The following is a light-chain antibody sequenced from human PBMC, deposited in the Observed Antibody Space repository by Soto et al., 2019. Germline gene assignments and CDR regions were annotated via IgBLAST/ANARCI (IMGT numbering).Light chain of an antibody. CDR2: DVS. CDR1: ISDVGDYY. J-gene: IGLJ1*01. Sequence: QSALTQPSSVSGSPGQSITISCTGTISDVGDYYVSWYQQHPGKAPKLMIYDVSNRPSGVSNRFSGSKSGNTASLTISGLQAEDEADYYCSSYASSSTIYVFGTGTKVTVL. V-gene: IGLV2-14*03. CDR3: SSYASSSTIYV.